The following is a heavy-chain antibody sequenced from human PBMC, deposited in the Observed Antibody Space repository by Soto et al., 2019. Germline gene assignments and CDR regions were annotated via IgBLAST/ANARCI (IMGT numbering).Heavy chain of an antibody. CDR1: GGTFSTYT. CDR3: AGDPDSHYNDSHASSYP. CDR2: IIPIIGII. J-gene: IGHJ5*02. D-gene: IGHD3-22*01. V-gene: IGHV1-69*04. Sequence: SVKVSCKASGGTFSTYTITWVRQAPGQGLEWMGRIIPIIGIINYAQKFQGRVTITADKFTGTAYMELTRLRSDDTAVYYCAGDPDSHYNDSHASSYPWGQGTLVTVPQ.